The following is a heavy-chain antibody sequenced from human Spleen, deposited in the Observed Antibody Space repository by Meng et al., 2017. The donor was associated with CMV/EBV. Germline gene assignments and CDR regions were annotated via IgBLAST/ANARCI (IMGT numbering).Heavy chain of an antibody. Sequence: GSLRLSCTVSGGSISTRSYYWGWIRQPPGKGLEWIGNVYYTGSTYYNPSLKSRVTISVDTSRNQFSLRLSSVTAADTAVYYCATILLGYCTNGVCYKDRGYAMDVWGQGTAGTV. CDR1: GGSISTRSYY. CDR2: VYYTGST. V-gene: IGHV4-39*07. CDR3: ATILLGYCTNGVCYKDRGYAMDV. D-gene: IGHD2-8*01. J-gene: IGHJ6*02.